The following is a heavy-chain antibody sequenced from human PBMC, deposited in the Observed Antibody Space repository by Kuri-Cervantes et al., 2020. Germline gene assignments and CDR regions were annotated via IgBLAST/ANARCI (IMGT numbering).Heavy chain of an antibody. V-gene: IGHV1-69*06. CDR2: IIPIFGTA. CDR3: ANYRFWSKGYYMDF. D-gene: IGHD3-3*01. Sequence: AVKVSCKASGGTFSSYAISWVRQAPGQGLEWMGGIIPIFGTANYAQKFQGRVTITADKSTSTAYMELSSLTVEDTGVYYCANYRFWSKGYYMDFWGKGTPVTVSS. CDR1: GGTFSSYA. J-gene: IGHJ6*03.